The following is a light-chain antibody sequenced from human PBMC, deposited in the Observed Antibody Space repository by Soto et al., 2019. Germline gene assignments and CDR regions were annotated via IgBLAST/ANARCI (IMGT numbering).Light chain of an antibody. Sequence: EIVLTQYPATLSLSPGERATLSCRASQSVRSYLAWYKQKPGQAPRLLIYDASNRATGIPARLSGSGSGTDFTLTISRLAPEDSAVYYCQQRSTWWTFGQGTQVDIK. J-gene: IGKJ1*01. CDR3: QQRSTWWT. V-gene: IGKV3-11*01. CDR1: QSVRSY. CDR2: DAS.